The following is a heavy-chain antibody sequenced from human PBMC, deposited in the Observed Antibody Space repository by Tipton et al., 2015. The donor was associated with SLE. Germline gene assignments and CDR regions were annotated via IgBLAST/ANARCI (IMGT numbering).Heavy chain of an antibody. Sequence: VQLVQSGGEVKKSGESLKISCKTSGYIFTNYWIGWVRQMPGKGLEWMGIIFPRDSETRYSSSFQGQVSISADTSVDTAYLEWGSLKASDTAVYYCARPQNGGSYDKAHWHFDLWGRGTLVTVSS. V-gene: IGHV5-51*03. J-gene: IGHJ2*01. CDR1: GYIFTNYW. CDR2: IFPRDSET. D-gene: IGHD3-10*01. CDR3: ARPQNGGSYDKAHWHFDL.